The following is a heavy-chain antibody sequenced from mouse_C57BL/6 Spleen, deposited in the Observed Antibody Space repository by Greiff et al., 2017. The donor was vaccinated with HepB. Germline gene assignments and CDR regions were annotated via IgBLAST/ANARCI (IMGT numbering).Heavy chain of an antibody. J-gene: IGHJ4*01. V-gene: IGHV10-3*01. D-gene: IGHD1-1*01. CDR1: GFTFNTYA. CDR2: IRSNSSNYAT. Sequence: EVKLMEPGGGLVQPKGSLKLSCAASGFTFNTYAMHWVRQAPGKGLEWVARIRSNSSNYATYYAVSVKDRFTISRNDSQSMLYLQMHILKTEATAVYYYFRDLGLYGNYYYAMDYWGQGTSVTVSS. CDR3: FRDLGLYGNYYYAMDY.